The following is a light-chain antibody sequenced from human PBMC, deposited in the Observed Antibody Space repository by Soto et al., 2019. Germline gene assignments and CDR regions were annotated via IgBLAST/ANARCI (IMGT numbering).Light chain of an antibody. CDR2: DVT. CDR3: CSYVDSYTWV. V-gene: IGLV2-11*01. CDR1: SSDFGSDHY. Sequence: QSALTQPRSVSGSPGQSVTISCTGSSSDFGSDHYVSWFQQLPGEAPKFMIYDVTKRPSGVPDRFSGTKSGNTASLTISGLQADDESDYYGCSYVDSYTWVFGGGTKLTVL. J-gene: IGLJ3*02.